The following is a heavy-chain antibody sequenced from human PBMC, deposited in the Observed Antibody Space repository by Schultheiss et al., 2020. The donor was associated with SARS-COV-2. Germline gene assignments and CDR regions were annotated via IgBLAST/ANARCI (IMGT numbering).Heavy chain of an antibody. J-gene: IGHJ6*02. CDR3: ARIQRTGGMDV. CDR2: IYWNDDK. CDR1: GFSLSTSGVG. Sequence: SGPTLVKPTQTLTLTCTFSGFSLSTSGVGVGWIRQPPGKALEWLALIYWNDDKRYSPSLKSRLTITKDTSKNQVVLTMTNMDPMDTATYYCARIQRTGGMDVWGQGTTVTVSS. D-gene: IGHD5-18*01. V-gene: IGHV2-5*01.